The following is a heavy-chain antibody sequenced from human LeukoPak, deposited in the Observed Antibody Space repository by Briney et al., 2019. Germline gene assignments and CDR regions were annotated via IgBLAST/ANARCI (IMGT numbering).Heavy chain of an antibody. CDR3: AKDLFGGELTSPDY. CDR1: GFTFSDYY. Sequence: GGSLRLSCAASGFTFSDYYMSWIRQAPGKGLEWVSYISSSGSTIYYADSVKGRFTISRDNAKNSLYLQMNSLRAEDTAVYYCAKDLFGGELTSPDYWGQGTLVTVSS. V-gene: IGHV3-11*01. D-gene: IGHD3-16*02. J-gene: IGHJ4*02. CDR2: ISSSGSTI.